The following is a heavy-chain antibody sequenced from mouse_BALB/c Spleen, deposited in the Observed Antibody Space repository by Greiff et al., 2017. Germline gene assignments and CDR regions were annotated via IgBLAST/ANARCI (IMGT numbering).Heavy chain of an antibody. CDR1: GFTFSSFG. CDR2: ISSGSSTI. CDR3: ASYYAMDY. V-gene: IGHV5-17*02. J-gene: IGHJ4*01. Sequence: VQLKESGGGLVQPGGSRKLSCAASGFTFSSFGMHWVRQAPEKGLEWVAYISSGSSTIYYADTVKGRFTISRDNPKNTLFLQMTSLRSEDTAMYYCASYYAMDYWGQGTSVTVSS.